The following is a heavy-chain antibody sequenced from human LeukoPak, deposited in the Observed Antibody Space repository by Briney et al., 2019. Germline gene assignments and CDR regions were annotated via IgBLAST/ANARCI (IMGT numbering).Heavy chain of an antibody. CDR2: IWYDGSNK. D-gene: IGHD6-19*01. J-gene: IGHJ4*02. V-gene: IGHV3-33*08. CDR1: GFTFSNYG. Sequence: HPGGSLRLSCMASGFTFSNYGMHWVRQAPGKGLEWVAVIWYDGSNKYYADSVKGRFTISRDNSKNTLYLQMNSLRAEDTAVYYCARDPRGWGAVAANYFDYWGQGTLVTVSS. CDR3: ARDPRGWGAVAANYFDY.